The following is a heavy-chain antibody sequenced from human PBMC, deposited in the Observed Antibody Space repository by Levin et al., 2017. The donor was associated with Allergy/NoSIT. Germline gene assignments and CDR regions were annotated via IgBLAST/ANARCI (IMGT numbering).Heavy chain of an antibody. V-gene: IGHV3-23*01. CDR2: ISGSGANT. CDR3: AKNYRSGTYIGEFDY. J-gene: IGHJ4*02. Sequence: GESLKISCAASGFTFSSFAVSWVRQAPGKGLEWVSTISGSGANTQYADSVKGRFTISRDNSRNTLLLQMNSLRAEDTAIYFCAKNYRSGTYIGEFDYWGQGTLVTVSS. CDR1: GFTFSSFA. D-gene: IGHD6-19*01.